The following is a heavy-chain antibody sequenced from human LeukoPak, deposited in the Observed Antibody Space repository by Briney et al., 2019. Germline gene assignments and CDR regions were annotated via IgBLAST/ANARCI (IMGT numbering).Heavy chain of an antibody. CDR1: GFTVSYYT. V-gene: IGHV3-21*01. J-gene: IGHJ4*02. CDR3: AREWTDYGDYVFDY. CDR2: ISSSTNYI. Sequence: GGSLRLSCAASGFTVSYYTMNWVRQAPGKGLEWVSSISSSTNYIYYADSVKGRFTISRDNAKNSLYLQMNSLRAEDTAVYYCAREWTDYGDYVFDYWGQGTLVTVSS. D-gene: IGHD4-17*01.